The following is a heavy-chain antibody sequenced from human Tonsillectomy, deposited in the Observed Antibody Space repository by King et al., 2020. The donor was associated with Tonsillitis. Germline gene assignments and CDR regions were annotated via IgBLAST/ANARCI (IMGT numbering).Heavy chain of an antibody. CDR1: GFPFNNYA. CDR2: IMGRGGST. D-gene: IGHD1-26*01. J-gene: IGHJ3*02. Sequence: VQLVESGGGLVQPGGSLRLSCAASGFPFNNYAMSWVRQPPGKGLEWVSAIMGRGGSTFYADSVKGRFTISRDNSNNTQYLQMNSRRVEDTAVYYCAKELGDEVGDGFDIWGQGTMVTVSS. V-gene: IGHV3-23*04. CDR3: AKELGDEVGDGFDI.